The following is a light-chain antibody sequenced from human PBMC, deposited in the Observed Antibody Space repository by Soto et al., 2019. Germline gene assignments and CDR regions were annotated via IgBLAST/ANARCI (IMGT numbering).Light chain of an antibody. V-gene: IGKV3-11*01. J-gene: IGKJ5*01. CDR2: DAS. Sequence: EILLTHSPATLSLSPCEISALSCSASQSVSSYLAWYQQKPGQAPRLLIYDASNRATGIPARFSGSGSGTDFTLTISSLEPEDFAVYYCQQRSNWPPITFGQGTRLEIK. CDR1: QSVSSY. CDR3: QQRSNWPPIT.